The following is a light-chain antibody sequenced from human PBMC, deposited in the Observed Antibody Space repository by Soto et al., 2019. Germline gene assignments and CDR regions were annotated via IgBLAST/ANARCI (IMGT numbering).Light chain of an antibody. CDR3: QQLSTYPST. CDR2: AAS. J-gene: IGKJ4*01. V-gene: IGKV1-9*01. CDR1: HDISTY. Sequence: DIQLTQSPSLLSASVGDRVTITCRASHDISTYLAWYQQKPGKAPKLLIFAASTLQSGVPSRFSGSGSGTDFTLTISSLQAEDFATYYCQQLSTYPSTFGGGTKVDIK.